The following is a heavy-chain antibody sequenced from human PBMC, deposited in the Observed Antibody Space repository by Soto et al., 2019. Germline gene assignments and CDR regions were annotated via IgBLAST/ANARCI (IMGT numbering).Heavy chain of an antibody. CDR1: GFTFTSSA. CDR2: IVVGSGNT. D-gene: IGHD3-10*01. V-gene: IGHV1-58*01. Sequence: ASVKVSCKASGFTFTSSAVQWVRQARGQRLEWIGWIVVGSGNTNYAQKFQERVTITRDMSTSTAYMELSSLRSEETAVYYCAADPWGLINDAFDIWGQGTMVTVSS. J-gene: IGHJ3*02. CDR3: AADPWGLINDAFDI.